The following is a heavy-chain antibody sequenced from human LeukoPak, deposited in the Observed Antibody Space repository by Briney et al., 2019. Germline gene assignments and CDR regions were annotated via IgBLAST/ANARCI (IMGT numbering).Heavy chain of an antibody. D-gene: IGHD2-15*01. CDR3: ARDDGSGVDY. J-gene: IGHJ4*02. V-gene: IGHV3-74*03. CDR2: ISSDGSFT. Sequence: GSLRLSCAASGFTFSRYWMLWARQAPGKGLAWVSRISSDGSFTTYADSVKGRFTISRDNAKNTLYLQMSSLRAEDTAVYYCARDDGSGVDYWGQGTLVTVSS. CDR1: GFTFSRYW.